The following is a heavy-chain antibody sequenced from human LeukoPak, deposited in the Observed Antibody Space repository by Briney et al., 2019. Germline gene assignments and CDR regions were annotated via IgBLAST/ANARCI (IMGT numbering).Heavy chain of an antibody. V-gene: IGHV3-30-3*01. CDR2: ISYDGSNK. CDR1: GFTFSSYA. CDR3: AREGWSSCLDY. D-gene: IGHD6-13*01. Sequence: GGSLRLSCAASGFTFSSYAMHWVRQAPGKGLEWVAVISYDGSNKYYADSVKGRFTISRDNSKNTLYLQMNSLRAEDTAAYYCAREGWSSCLDYWGQGTLVTVSS. J-gene: IGHJ4*02.